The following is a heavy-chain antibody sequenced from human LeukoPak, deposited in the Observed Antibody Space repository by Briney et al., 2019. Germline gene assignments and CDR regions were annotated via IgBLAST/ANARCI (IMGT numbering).Heavy chain of an antibody. Sequence: SETLSLTCTVSGGSISSSSYYWGWIRQPPGKGLEWIGSIYYSGSTNYNPSLKSRVTISVDTSKNQFSLKLSSVTAADTAVYYCARGYSYGAFFDYWGQGTLVTVSS. CDR2: IYYSGST. D-gene: IGHD5-18*01. CDR1: GGSISSSSYY. J-gene: IGHJ4*02. CDR3: ARGYSYGAFFDY. V-gene: IGHV4-39*07.